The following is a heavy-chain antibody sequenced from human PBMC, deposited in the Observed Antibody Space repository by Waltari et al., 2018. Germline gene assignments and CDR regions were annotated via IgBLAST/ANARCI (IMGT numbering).Heavy chain of an antibody. CDR1: GFTFSTYV. D-gene: IGHD3-9*01. Sequence: EVQLVESGGGLVQPGGSLRLSCEVSGFTFSTYVRHWVRQVPGKGLVWVSRISHDGVVTTYADSVKGRFTVSRDNTKNTLYLQMNSLRAEDTAVYYCSRDLNWLLFDYWGQGALVTVSS. CDR2: ISHDGVVT. CDR3: SRDLNWLLFDY. V-gene: IGHV3-74*01. J-gene: IGHJ4*02.